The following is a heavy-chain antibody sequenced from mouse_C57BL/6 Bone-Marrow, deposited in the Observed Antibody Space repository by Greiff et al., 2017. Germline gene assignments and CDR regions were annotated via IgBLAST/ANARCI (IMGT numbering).Heavy chain of an antibody. CDR3: ARTPRGLYYFDY. CDR1: GYTFTSYW. V-gene: IGHV1-64*01. J-gene: IGHJ2*01. Sequence: VQLQQPGAELVKPGASVKLSCKASGYTFTSYWMHWVKQRPGQGLEWIGMIHPNSGSTNYNEKFKSKATLTVDKSSSTAYMQLSSLTSEDSAVXYCARTPRGLYYFDYGGQGTTLTVSS. CDR2: IHPNSGST. D-gene: IGHD3-3*01.